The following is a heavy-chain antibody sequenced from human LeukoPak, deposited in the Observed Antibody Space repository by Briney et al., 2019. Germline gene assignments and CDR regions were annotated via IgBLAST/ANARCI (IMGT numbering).Heavy chain of an antibody. CDR3: AKSDYYDSSGYSHIDY. Sequence: GGSLRLSCAASGFTFSSYGMHWVRQAPGKGLEWVAFIRYDGSNKYYADSVKGRFTISRDNSKNTLYLQMNSLRAEDTAVYYCAKSDYYDSSGYSHIDYWGQGTLVTVSS. J-gene: IGHJ4*02. CDR2: IRYDGSNK. CDR1: GFTFSSYG. V-gene: IGHV3-30*02. D-gene: IGHD3-22*01.